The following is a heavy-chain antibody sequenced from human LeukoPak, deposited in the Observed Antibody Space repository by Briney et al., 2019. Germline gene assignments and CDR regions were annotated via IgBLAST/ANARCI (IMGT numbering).Heavy chain of an antibody. D-gene: IGHD6-19*01. J-gene: IGHJ4*02. CDR2: ISYDGSNK. CDR1: GFTFSSYG. Sequence: GRSLRLSCAASGFTFSSYGMHWVRQAPGKGLEWVAVISYDGSNKYYADSVKGRFTISRDNSKNTLYLQMNSLRAEDTAVYYCAKDARLWYSSGWYDYWGQGTLVTVSS. V-gene: IGHV3-30*18. CDR3: AKDARLWYSSGWYDY.